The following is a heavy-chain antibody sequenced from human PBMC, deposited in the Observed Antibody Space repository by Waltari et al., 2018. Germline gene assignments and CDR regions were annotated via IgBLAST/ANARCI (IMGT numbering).Heavy chain of an antibody. CDR3: ARASPRLRYGDRNYDWYFDL. CDR2: IYTSGST. CDR1: GGSISSYS. V-gene: IGHV4-4*07. J-gene: IGHJ2*01. D-gene: IGHD4-17*01. Sequence: QVQLQESGPGLVKPSETLSLTCTVSGGSISSYSWSWIRRPAGKGLEWIGRIYTSGSTNYNPALKSRVTMSVDTSKNQFSLKLSSVTAADTAVYYCARASPRLRYGDRNYDWYFDLWGRGTLVTVSS.